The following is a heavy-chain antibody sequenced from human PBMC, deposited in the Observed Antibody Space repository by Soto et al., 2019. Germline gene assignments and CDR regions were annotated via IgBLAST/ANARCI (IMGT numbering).Heavy chain of an antibody. Sequence: VQSGGEVKKPGASVRVSCKASGYAFSFGFSWVRQAPGQGLEWMGWISASDGSTNSAQKFRGRISLNTDTSTNTAYLDLLSLTSDDTAVYFCATYYFGSCSYYRFDNWGQGTLVTVSS. CDR2: ISASDGST. V-gene: IGHV1-18*01. CDR3: ATYYFGSCSYYRFDN. D-gene: IGHD3-10*01. J-gene: IGHJ4*02. CDR1: GYAFSFG.